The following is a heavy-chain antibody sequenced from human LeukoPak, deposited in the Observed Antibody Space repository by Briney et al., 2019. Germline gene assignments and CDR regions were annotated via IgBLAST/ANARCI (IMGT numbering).Heavy chain of an antibody. D-gene: IGHD3-10*01. Sequence: GASVKVSCKASGGTFSSYAISWVRQAPGQGLEWMGGIIPIFGTANYAQKFQGRVTITADESTSTAYMELSSLRSEDTAVYYCARDWTVLWFGELPSKEFAFDYWGQGTLVTVSS. CDR1: GGTFSSYA. J-gene: IGHJ4*02. CDR2: IIPIFGTA. V-gene: IGHV1-69*13. CDR3: ARDWTVLWFGELPSKEFAFDY.